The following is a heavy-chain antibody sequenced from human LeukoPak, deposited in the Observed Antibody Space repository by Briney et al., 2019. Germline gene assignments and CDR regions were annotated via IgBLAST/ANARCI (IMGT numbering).Heavy chain of an antibody. CDR1: GFTFSSYA. J-gene: IGHJ4*02. D-gene: IGHD6-19*01. CDR3: AADKGSGWYGY. V-gene: IGHV3-23*01. Sequence: GGSLRLSCAASGFTFSSYAMSWVRQAPGKGLEWVSAISGSGGSTYYADSVKGRFTISRDNSKNTLYLQMNSLRAEDTAVYYCAADKGSGWYGYWGQGTLVTVSS. CDR2: ISGSGGST.